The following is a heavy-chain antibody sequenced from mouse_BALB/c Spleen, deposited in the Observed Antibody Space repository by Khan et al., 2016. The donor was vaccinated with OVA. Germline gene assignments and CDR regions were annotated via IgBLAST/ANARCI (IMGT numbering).Heavy chain of an antibody. CDR2: INPHIGET. D-gene: IGHD1-1*01. CDR1: GYSFTGYF. CDR3: TMSYRSDFDY. V-gene: IGHV1-20*02. Sequence: EVQLQESGPELVRPGASVKISCKASGYSFTGYFMNWVMQRHGKSLEWIGRINPHIGETFYNQRFKDKATVTVDESSSTDHMELRSLASEDSAVYDCTMSYRSDFDYWGRGTTLTVSS. J-gene: IGHJ2*01.